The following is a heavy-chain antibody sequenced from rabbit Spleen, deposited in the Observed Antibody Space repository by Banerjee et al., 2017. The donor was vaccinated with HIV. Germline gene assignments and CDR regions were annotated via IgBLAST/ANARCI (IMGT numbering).Heavy chain of an antibody. CDR3: ARGSAAMTKVITGYYFKL. V-gene: IGHV1S40*01. Sequence: QSLAESGGDLVKPEGSLTLPCTASGFSFSSSYYLCWVRQAPGRGLEYIACIYDDSSGNSMYASWAKGRFTNSKTPSTPVTLEMTSLTAADTATYFCARGSAAMTKVITGYYFKLWGPGTLVTVS. CDR2: IYDDSSGNS. J-gene: IGHJ4*01. CDR1: GFSFSSSYY. D-gene: IGHD2-1*01.